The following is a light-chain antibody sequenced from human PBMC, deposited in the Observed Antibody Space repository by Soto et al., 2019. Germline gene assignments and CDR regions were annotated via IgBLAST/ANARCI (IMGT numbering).Light chain of an antibody. CDR2: GNS. J-gene: IGLJ7*01. CDR3: QSYDSSLSGSAV. CDR1: SSNIGAGYD. V-gene: IGLV1-40*01. Sequence: QSVLTQPPSVSGAPGQRVTLSCTGSSSNIGAGYDVHWYQQLPGTAPKLLIYGNSNRPSGVPDRFSGSKSGTSASLAITGLQAEDEADYYCQSYDSSLSGSAVFGGGTQLTVL.